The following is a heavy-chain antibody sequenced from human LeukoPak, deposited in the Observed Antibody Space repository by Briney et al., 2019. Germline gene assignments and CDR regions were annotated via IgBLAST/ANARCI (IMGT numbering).Heavy chain of an antibody. CDR3: TRIDIAVASAFILDAFGI. Sequence: GGSLRLSCAASGFTFSSYAMSWVRQAPGRGLEWVANIKEDGSETYYLDSVKGRFTISRDNAKNSVYLQMNSLRAEDTAVYYCTRIDIAVASAFILDAFGIWGLGTMVTVSS. J-gene: IGHJ3*02. D-gene: IGHD2-2*01. V-gene: IGHV3-7*01. CDR2: IKEDGSET. CDR1: GFTFSSYA.